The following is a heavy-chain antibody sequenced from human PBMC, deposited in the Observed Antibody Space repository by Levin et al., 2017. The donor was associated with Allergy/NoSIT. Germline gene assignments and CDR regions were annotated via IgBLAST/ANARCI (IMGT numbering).Heavy chain of an antibody. V-gene: IGHV3-30-3*01. Sequence: PGESLKISCAASGFTFSSYAMHWVRQAPGKGLEWVAVISYDGSNKYYADSVKGRFTISRDNSKNTLYLQMNSLRAEDTAVYYCARGPGIAVAGAFGDAFDIWGQGTMVTVSS. CDR3: ARGPGIAVAGAFGDAFDI. CDR1: GFTFSSYA. CDR2: ISYDGSNK. D-gene: IGHD6-19*01. J-gene: IGHJ3*02.